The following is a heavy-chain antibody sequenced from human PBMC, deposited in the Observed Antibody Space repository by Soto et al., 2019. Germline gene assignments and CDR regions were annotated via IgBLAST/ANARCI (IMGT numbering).Heavy chain of an antibody. Sequence: GGSLRLSCTASGFIFSNYAMTWVRQAPGRGLERVAKIAGGGGSTFYADSVKGRFTISRDNSKNTLYLQMTSLRDDDTAVYYCAKAAMYPSPSDSRGQAALVTVSS. CDR3: AKAAMYPSPSDS. V-gene: IGHV3-23*01. CDR2: IAGGGGST. D-gene: IGHD2-8*01. CDR1: GFIFSNYA. J-gene: IGHJ4*02.